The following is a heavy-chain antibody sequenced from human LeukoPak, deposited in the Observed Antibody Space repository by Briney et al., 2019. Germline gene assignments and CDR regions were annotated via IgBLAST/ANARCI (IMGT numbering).Heavy chain of an antibody. CDR3: ARAVTGADRSRFYSGGWYYFHN. D-gene: IGHD6-19*01. V-gene: IGHV4-59*08. CDR1: GDSVSCSY. J-gene: IGHJ4*02. CDR2: ISHTVST. Sequence: SETLSLTCTVSGDSVSCSYWSWIRQPPGKGLELLGYISHTVSTNYNPALKARVTISVHSSPNQFSLALGSVTAADTAIYSCARAVTGADRSRFYSGGWYYFHNWGQGTLVTASS.